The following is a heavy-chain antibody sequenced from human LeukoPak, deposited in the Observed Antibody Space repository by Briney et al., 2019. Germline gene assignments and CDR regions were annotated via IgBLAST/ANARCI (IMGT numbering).Heavy chain of an antibody. Sequence: SETLSLTCTVSGGSISSSSYYWGWIRQPPGKGLEWIGSIYYSGSTYYNPSLKSRVTISVDTSKNQFSLKLSSVTAADTAVYYCAASRGDFWSGYLPPRYWGQGTLVTVSS. D-gene: IGHD3-3*01. J-gene: IGHJ4*02. CDR3: AASRGDFWSGYLPPRY. V-gene: IGHV4-39*01. CDR1: GGSISSSSYY. CDR2: IYYSGST.